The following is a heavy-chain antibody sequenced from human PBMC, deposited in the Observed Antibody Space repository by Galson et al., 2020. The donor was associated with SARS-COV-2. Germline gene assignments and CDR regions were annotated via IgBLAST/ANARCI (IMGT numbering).Heavy chain of an antibody. CDR3: ARDRGVDGGISEDFDL. V-gene: IGHV4-38-2*02. CDR2: IYHSGST. J-gene: IGHJ2*01. CDR1: GFSISSGYF. Sequence: SETLSLTCTVSGFSISSGYFWGWIRQPPEKGLEWIGLIYHSGSTYYNPSLKSRVTISVDTSKNQFSLKLTSVSAADTAGYYCARDRGVDGGISEDFDLWGRGTLVTVSS. D-gene: IGHD2-15*01.